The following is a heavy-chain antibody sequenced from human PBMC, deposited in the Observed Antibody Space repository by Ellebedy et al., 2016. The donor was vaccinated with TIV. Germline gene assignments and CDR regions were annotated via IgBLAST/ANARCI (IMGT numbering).Heavy chain of an antibody. CDR2: MYTSRST. CDR1: GGSISSYY. D-gene: IGHD5-12*01. Sequence: SETLSLTXTVSGGSISSYYWSWIRQPAGKGLQWIGRMYTSRSTNYNPSLKSRVTMSVDTSKNQFSLKLSSVTAADTAVYYCAREGYSGYDFDYWGQGTLVTVSS. J-gene: IGHJ4*02. CDR3: AREGYSGYDFDY. V-gene: IGHV4-4*07.